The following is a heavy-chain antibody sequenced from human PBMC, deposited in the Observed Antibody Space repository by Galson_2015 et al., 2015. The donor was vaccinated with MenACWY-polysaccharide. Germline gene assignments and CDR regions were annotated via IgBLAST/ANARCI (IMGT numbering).Heavy chain of an antibody. D-gene: IGHD2-15*01. CDR1: GFTFSNYF. J-gene: IGHJ4*02. Sequence: SLRLSCAASGFTFSNYFMTWVRQTPGKGLAWVSRISSEGTTISYADSVKGRFTVSRDNAKNTLYLQMNSLRIEDTAVYYCASLGCIAFPCCPDYWGQGTLVTVSS. V-gene: IGHV3-74*01. CDR2: ISSEGTTI. CDR3: ASLGCIAFPCCPDY.